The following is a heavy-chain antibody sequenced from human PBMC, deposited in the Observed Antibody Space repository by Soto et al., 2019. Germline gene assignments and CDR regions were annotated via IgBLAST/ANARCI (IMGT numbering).Heavy chain of an antibody. CDR2: IKEDGSEK. D-gene: IGHD2-2*01. CDR1: GFTFSSYW. CDR3: ARDLYQLPTMSYYYYGMDV. V-gene: IGHV3-7*03. Sequence: PWGPLRLSCAASGFTFSSYWMTWVRQAPGKGLEWVANIKEDGSEKYYVDSVKGRFTISRDNAKNSLYLQMNSLRAEDTAVYYCARDLYQLPTMSYYYYGMDVWGQGTTATVSS. J-gene: IGHJ6*02.